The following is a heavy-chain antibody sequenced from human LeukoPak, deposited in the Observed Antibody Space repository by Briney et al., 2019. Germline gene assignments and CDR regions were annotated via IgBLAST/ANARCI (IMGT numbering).Heavy chain of an antibody. D-gene: IGHD5-18*01. V-gene: IGHV3-9*01. J-gene: IGHJ6*02. Sequence: GRSLRLSCAASGFTFYDYAMHWVRQAPGKGLEWVSGISWNSGSIGYADSVKGRFTISRENAKNSLYLQMNSLRAEDTALYYCAKDVDTAMVTGGMDVWGQGTTVTVSS. CDR1: GFTFYDYA. CDR3: AKDVDTAMVTGGMDV. CDR2: ISWNSGSI.